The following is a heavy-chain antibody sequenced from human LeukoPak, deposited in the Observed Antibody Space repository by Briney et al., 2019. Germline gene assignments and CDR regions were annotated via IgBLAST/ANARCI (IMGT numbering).Heavy chain of an antibody. CDR3: ARGLRYQLLSYWYFDL. V-gene: IGHV4-34*01. CDR1: GGSFSGYY. D-gene: IGHD2-2*01. J-gene: IGHJ2*01. Sequence: SETLSLTCAVYGGSFSGYYWSWIRQPPGKGPEWIGEINHSGSTNYNPSLKSRVTISVDTSKNQFSLKLSSVTAADTAVYYCARGLRYQLLSYWYFDLWGRGTLVTVSS. CDR2: INHSGST.